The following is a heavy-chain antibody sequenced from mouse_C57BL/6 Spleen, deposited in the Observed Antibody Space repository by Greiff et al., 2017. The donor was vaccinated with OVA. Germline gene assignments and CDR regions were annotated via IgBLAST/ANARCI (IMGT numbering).Heavy chain of an antibody. V-gene: IGHV1-80*01. Sequence: VQRVESGAELVKPGASVKISCKASGYAFSSYWMNWVKQRPGKGLEWIGQIYPGDGDTNYNGKFKGKATLTADKSSSTAYMQLSSLTSEDSAVYFCARSYYSNYEDFDVWGTGTTVTVSS. D-gene: IGHD2-5*01. CDR3: ARSYYSNYEDFDV. J-gene: IGHJ1*03. CDR1: GYAFSSYW. CDR2: IYPGDGDT.